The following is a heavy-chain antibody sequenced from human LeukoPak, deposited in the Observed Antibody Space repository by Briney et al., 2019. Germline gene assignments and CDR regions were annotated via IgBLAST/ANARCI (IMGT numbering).Heavy chain of an antibody. J-gene: IGHJ5*02. CDR1: GGSISSSSYY. CDR2: IYYSGST. CDR3: ARMGYSSSSGDWFDP. Sequence: SETLSLTCTVSGGSISSSSYYWGWIRQPPGKGLEWIGSIYYSGSTYYNPSLKSRVTISVDTSKNQFSLKLSSVTAPDTAVYYCARMGYSSSSGDWFDPWGQGTLVTVSS. V-gene: IGHV4-39*01. D-gene: IGHD6-6*01.